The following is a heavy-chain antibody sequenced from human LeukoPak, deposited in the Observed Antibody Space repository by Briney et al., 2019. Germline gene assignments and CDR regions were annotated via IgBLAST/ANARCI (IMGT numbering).Heavy chain of an antibody. D-gene: IGHD6-13*01. V-gene: IGHV3-43D*03. J-gene: IGHJ4*02. CDR1: GFTFVDYA. Sequence: GGFPRLSCAASGFTFVDYAMHWVHQAPGKGLEWVSLISWDGGSTYYADSVKGRFTISRDNSKNSLYLQMNSLRAEDTALYYCAKDIRGSTSWYGLDYWGQGTLVTVSS. CDR2: ISWDGGST. CDR3: AKDIRGSTSWYGLDY.